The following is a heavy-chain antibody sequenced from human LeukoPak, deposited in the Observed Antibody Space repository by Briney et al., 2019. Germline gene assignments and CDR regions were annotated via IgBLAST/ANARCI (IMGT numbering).Heavy chain of an antibody. Sequence: GGSLRLSCAASGFTFSTHGMNWVRQAPGKGLEGVSYIGTSSNVIYYADSVKGRFTISRDNAKNSLYLQMNSLRAEDTAVYYCARHDFGANSGDYWGPGTLVTVSS. CDR1: GFTFSTHG. CDR3: ARHDFGANSGDY. V-gene: IGHV3-48*04. D-gene: IGHD4-23*01. CDR2: IGTSSNVI. J-gene: IGHJ4*02.